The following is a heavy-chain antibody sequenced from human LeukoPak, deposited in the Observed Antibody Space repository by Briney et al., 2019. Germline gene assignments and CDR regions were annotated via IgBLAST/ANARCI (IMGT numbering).Heavy chain of an antibody. Sequence: GGSLRLSCAASGFTFSGCGMHWVRQAPGKGLEWVAFIWYDGRDKYYTDSVKGRFTISRDNSKNTLYLQMNSLRAEGTAMYYCAKDPYSYGSYFDYWGQGTLVTVSS. D-gene: IGHD5-18*01. CDR3: AKDPYSYGSYFDY. CDR1: GFTFSGCG. CDR2: IWYDGRDK. V-gene: IGHV3-30*02. J-gene: IGHJ4*02.